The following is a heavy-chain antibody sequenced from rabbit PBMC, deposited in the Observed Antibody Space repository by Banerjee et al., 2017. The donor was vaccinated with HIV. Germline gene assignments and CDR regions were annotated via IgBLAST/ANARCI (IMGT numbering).Heavy chain of an antibody. D-gene: IGHD7-1*01. CDR3: ARDAGGDGYSNDL. CDR2: INTGSGSA. Sequence: QQQLEESGGGLVKPGGTLTLTCKASGFTISSYYYMCWVRQAPGKGLEWIGCINTGSGSAYYANWAKGRFTISKTSSTTVTLQMTSLTAADTATYFCARDAGGDGYSNDLWGPGTLVTVS. V-gene: IGHV1S45*01. J-gene: IGHJ4*01. CDR1: GFTISSYYY.